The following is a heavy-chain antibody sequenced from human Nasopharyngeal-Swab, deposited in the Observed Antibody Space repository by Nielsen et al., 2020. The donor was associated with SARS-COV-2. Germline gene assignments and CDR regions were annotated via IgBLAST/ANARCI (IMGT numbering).Heavy chain of an antibody. CDR1: GYTFTGYY. CDR3: ARAEREDIVVVPAASSGWFDP. D-gene: IGHD2-2*01. Sequence: ASVKVSCKASGYTFTGYYMHWVRQAPGQGLKWMGWINPNSGGTNYAQKFQGWVTMTRDTSISTAYMELSRLRSDDTAVYYCARAEREDIVVVPAASSGWFDPWGQGTLVTVSS. J-gene: IGHJ5*02. V-gene: IGHV1-2*04. CDR2: INPNSGGT.